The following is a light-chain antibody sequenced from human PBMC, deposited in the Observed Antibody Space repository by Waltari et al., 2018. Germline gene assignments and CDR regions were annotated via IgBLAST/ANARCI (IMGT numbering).Light chain of an antibody. CDR1: LRRGGKTY. CDR2: EVS. CDR3: MQGVHLPLT. Sequence: LRRGGKTYLFGYLKRRGESPQLLSSEVSSLFSGVPDRFSGSGSGTDFTLKISRVEAEDVGLYYCMQGVHLPLTFGGGTKVEIQ. V-gene: IGKV2-29*03. J-gene: IGKJ4*01.